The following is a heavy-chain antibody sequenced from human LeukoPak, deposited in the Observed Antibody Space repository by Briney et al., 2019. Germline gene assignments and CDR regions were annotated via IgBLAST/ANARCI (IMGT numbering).Heavy chain of an antibody. CDR2: IYTSGST. J-gene: IGHJ6*03. CDR3: AMTLYYYYYMDV. V-gene: IGHV4-4*09. D-gene: IGHD2-21*02. CDR1: GGSISSYY. Sequence: SETLSLTCTVSGGSISSYYWSWIRQPPGKGLEWIGYIYTSGSTNYNPSLKSRVTISVDTSKNQFSLKLSSVTAADTAVYYCAMTLYYYYYMDVWGKGTTVTVSS.